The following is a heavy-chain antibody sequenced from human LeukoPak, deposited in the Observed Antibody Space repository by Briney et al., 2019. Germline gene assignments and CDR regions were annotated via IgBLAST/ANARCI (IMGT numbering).Heavy chain of an antibody. D-gene: IGHD1-1*01. CDR3: ARRNPWNQGDY. V-gene: IGHV3-66*01. J-gene: IGHJ4*02. CDR2: IYSGGST. Sequence: PGGSLRLSCAASGFTVSSNDMTWIRQAPGKGLEWVSVIYSGGSTYYADSVKGRFTISRDNSKNTLYLQMNSLRAEDTAVYYCARRNPWNQGDYWGQGTLVTVSS. CDR1: GFTVSSND.